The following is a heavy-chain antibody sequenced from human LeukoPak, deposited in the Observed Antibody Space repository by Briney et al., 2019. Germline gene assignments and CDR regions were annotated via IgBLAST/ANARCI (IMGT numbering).Heavy chain of an antibody. Sequence: GASVKVSCKVSGYTLTELSMHWVRQAPGKGLEWMGGFDPEDGETIYAQKFQGRVTMTEDTSTDTAYMELSSLRSEDTAVYYCATSQHKLGIWYFDLWGRGTLVTVSS. CDR1: GYTLTELS. D-gene: IGHD7-27*01. J-gene: IGHJ2*01. V-gene: IGHV1-24*01. CDR3: ATSQHKLGIWYFDL. CDR2: FDPEDGET.